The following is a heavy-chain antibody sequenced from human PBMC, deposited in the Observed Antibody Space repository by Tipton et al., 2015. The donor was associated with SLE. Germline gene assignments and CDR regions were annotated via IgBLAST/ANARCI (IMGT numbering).Heavy chain of an antibody. CDR3: ARGIGGFGKLFRRGYFDY. D-gene: IGHD3-10*01. V-gene: IGHV4-39*07. J-gene: IGHJ4*02. CDR2: IYYSGGT. Sequence: TLSLTCTVSGGSISSSSYYWGWIRQPPGKGLEWIGSIYYSGGTYYNPSLKSRVTISVDTSKNQFSLKLSSVTAADTAVYYCARGIGGFGKLFRRGYFDYWGQGTLVTVSS. CDR1: GGSISSSSYY.